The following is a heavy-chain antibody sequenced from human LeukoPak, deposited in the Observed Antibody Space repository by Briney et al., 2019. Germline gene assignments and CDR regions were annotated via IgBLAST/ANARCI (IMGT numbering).Heavy chain of an antibody. V-gene: IGHV3-7*05. Sequence: PGGSLRLSCAASGFTFSSYWMSWVRQAPGKGLEWVANIKQDGSEKYYVDSVKGRFTVSRDNAKNSLYLQMNSLRAEDTAVYYCARERHIYDFWSGYPMVVWGQGTLVTVSS. CDR3: ARERHIYDFWSGYPMVV. CDR1: GFTFSSYW. CDR2: IKQDGSEK. D-gene: IGHD3-3*01. J-gene: IGHJ4*02.